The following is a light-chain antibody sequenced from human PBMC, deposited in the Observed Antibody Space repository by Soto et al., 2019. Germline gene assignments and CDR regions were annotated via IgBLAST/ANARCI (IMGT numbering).Light chain of an antibody. J-gene: IGKJ1*01. V-gene: IGKV3-15*01. CDR1: QSVGGY. CDR2: DTS. CDR3: QQYNPPWT. Sequence: IALTQPPATLSVSPGARATLSCRASQSVGGYLAWFQQKPGPAPRLLIYDTSTRATSIPARFSGSGSGTEFTLTISSLQSEDFAVYFCQQYNPPWTFGQGTKVDIK.